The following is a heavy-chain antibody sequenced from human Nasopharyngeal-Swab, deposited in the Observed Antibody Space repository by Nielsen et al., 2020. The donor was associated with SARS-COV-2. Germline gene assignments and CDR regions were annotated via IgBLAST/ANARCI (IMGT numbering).Heavy chain of an antibody. V-gene: IGHV1-69*01. D-gene: IGHD6-13*01. CDR3: ARGYSSSWQGYYFDY. CDR2: IIPIFGTA. Sequence: WVRQAPGQGLEWMGGIIPIFGTANYAQKFQGRVTITADESTSTAYMELSSLRSEDTAVYYCARGYSSSWQGYYFDYWGQGTLVTVS. J-gene: IGHJ4*02.